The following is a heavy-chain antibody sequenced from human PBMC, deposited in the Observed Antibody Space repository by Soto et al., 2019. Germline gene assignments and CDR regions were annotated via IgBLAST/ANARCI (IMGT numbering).Heavy chain of an antibody. D-gene: IGHD3-16*01. V-gene: IGHV2-5*02. CDR3: AHRGRGSYFDY. CDR1: GFSLSTSGVG. Sequence: QITLKESGPTLVKPTQTLTLTCTFSGFSLSTSGVGVGWIRQPPGKALEWLALIYWDDDKRYSPSLKSRLTSAKETSKNQVVLTLTNMDPVDTATYYCAHRGRGSYFDYWGQGTLVTVSS. CDR2: IYWDDDK. J-gene: IGHJ4*02.